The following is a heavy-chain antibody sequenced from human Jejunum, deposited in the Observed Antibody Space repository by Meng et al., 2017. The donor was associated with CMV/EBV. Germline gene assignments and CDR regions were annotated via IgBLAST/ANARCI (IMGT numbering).Heavy chain of an antibody. D-gene: IGHD1-26*01. V-gene: IGHV1-69*05. J-gene: IGHJ4*02. CDR2: IIPIFETP. Sequence: CKACGGTFRSYDISWVRQAPGKGIEWMGGIIPIFETPNYAQRFQGRVTMTTDESTSTAYMELSSLRSDDTAVYYCARGGWELLPFDYWGQGTLVTVSS. CDR1: GGTFRSYD. CDR3: ARGGWELLPFDY.